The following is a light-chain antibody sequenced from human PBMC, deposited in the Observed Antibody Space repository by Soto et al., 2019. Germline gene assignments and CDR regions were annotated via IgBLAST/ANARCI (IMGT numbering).Light chain of an antibody. CDR1: QGIGSA. V-gene: IGKV1D-12*01. CDR2: TAS. CDR3: QQAYSFPIT. J-gene: IGKJ5*01. Sequence: VEIVTLSFRASQGIGSALAWYQQKPGKAPKGLIRTASSLQSGVPSRFSGSGSGTDFTLTIISLQPEDSATYYCQQAYSFPITFGQGTRLEIK.